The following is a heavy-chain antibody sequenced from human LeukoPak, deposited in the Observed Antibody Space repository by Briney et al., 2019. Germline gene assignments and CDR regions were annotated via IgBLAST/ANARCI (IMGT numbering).Heavy chain of an antibody. CDR2: ISWNSGSI. CDR3: AKDTSTSFSSSDY. D-gene: IGHD6-6*01. CDR1: GFTFDDYA. J-gene: IGHJ4*02. Sequence: GGPLRLSCAASGFTFDDYAMHWVRQAPGKGLEWVSGISWNSGSIGYADSVKGRFTISRDNAKNSLYLQMNSLRAEDTALYYCAKDTSTSFSSSDYWGQGTLVTVSS. V-gene: IGHV3-9*01.